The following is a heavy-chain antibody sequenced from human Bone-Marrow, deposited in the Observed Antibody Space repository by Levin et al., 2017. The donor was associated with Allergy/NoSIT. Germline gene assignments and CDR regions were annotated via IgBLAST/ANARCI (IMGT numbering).Heavy chain of an antibody. CDR1: GFTFSSYW. CDR3: ARRVDTDVVNIYFDS. V-gene: IGHV3-74*01. Sequence: PGGSLRLSCAASGFTFSSYWMHWVRQAPGEGLVWVGRINIDGSHTAYADSVKGRFTISRDNARNTLYLQMSWLRAEDTAVYYCARRVDTDVVNIYFDSWGQGTLVTVSS. CDR2: INIDGSHT. J-gene: IGHJ4*02. D-gene: IGHD5-18*01.